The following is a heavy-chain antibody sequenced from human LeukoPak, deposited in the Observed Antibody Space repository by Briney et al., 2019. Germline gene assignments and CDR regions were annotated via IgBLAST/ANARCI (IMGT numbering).Heavy chain of an antibody. CDR2: IWYDGSNK. Sequence: PGRSLRLSCAASGFTFSSYGMHWVRQAPGKGPEWVAVIWYDGSNKYYADSVKGRFTISRDNSKNTLYLQMNSLRAEDTAVYYCARDRLGGYSYGYDYWGQGTLVTVSS. CDR1: GFTFSSYG. J-gene: IGHJ4*02. V-gene: IGHV3-33*01. CDR3: ARDRLGGYSYGYDY. D-gene: IGHD5-18*01.